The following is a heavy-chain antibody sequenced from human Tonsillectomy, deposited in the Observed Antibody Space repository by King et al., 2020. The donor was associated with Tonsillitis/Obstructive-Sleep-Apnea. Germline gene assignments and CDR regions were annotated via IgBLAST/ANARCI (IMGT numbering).Heavy chain of an antibody. CDR1: GYSFTTYW. J-gene: IGHJ3*02. Sequence: QLVQSGAEVRKPGESLKISCKGSGYSFTTYWIAWVRQMPGKGLEWMGIVYPGDSDTRYSPSFQGQVTISADKSISTAYLQWSRLKTSDTAVYYCARLATIAFDICGQGTMVTVSS. CDR2: VYPGDSDT. CDR3: ARLATIAFDI. V-gene: IGHV5-51*01. D-gene: IGHD5-24*01.